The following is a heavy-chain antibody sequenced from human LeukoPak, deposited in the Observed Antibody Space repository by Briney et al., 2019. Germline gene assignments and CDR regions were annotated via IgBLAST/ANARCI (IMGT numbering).Heavy chain of an antibody. Sequence: PSETLSLTCAVYGGSFSGYYWSWIRQPPGKGLEWIGYIYHSGSTYYNPSLKSRVTISVDRSKNQFSLKLSSVTAADTAVYYCARDSYSSSSLDYWGQGTLVTVSS. J-gene: IGHJ4*02. CDR2: IYHSGST. V-gene: IGHV4-34*01. D-gene: IGHD6-13*01. CDR1: GGSFSGYY. CDR3: ARDSYSSSSLDY.